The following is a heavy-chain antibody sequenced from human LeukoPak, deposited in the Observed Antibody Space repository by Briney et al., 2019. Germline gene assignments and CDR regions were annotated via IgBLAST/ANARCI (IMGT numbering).Heavy chain of an antibody. Sequence: GGSLRLSCAASGFPFSSHGMSWVRQAPGKGLEWVSGIIGGGGSTYYADSVKGRFTISGDNSRKTLFLQMNSLRAEDTAVYYCAHGAMYQLDYWGQGTLVTVSS. D-gene: IGHD2-2*01. V-gene: IGHV3-23*01. CDR2: IIGGGGST. CDR3: AHGAMYQLDY. J-gene: IGHJ4*02. CDR1: GFPFSSHG.